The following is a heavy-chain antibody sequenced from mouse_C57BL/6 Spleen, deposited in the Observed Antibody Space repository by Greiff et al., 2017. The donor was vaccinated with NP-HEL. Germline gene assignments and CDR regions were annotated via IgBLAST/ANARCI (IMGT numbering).Heavy chain of an antibody. D-gene: IGHD1-1*01. CDR3: TRRGLITNAMDY. J-gene: IGHJ4*01. CDR1: GYTFTDYE. V-gene: IGHV1-15*01. CDR2: IDPETGGT. Sequence: QVQLQQSGAELVRPGASVTLSCKASGYTFTDYEMHWVKQTPVHGLEWIGAIDPETGGTAYNQKFKGKAILTADKSSSTAYMELRSLTSEDSAVYYCTRRGLITNAMDYWGQGTSVTVSS.